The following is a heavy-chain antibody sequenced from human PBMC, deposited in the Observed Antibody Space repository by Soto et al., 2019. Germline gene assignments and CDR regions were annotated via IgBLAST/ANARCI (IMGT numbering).Heavy chain of an antibody. J-gene: IGHJ6*02. V-gene: IGHV1-3*01. Sequence: QVQLVQSGAEVKKPGASVKVSCKASGYTFTSYAMHWVRQAPGQRLEWMGWINPGNGNTKYSQKFQGRVTITRDTSASTATIEMSSQMPADTARYDGASGSIGADVPFYYEYGMDVWGQGTTVTVSS. D-gene: IGHD6-13*01. CDR1: GYTFTSYA. CDR2: INPGNGNT. CDR3: ASGSIGADVPFYYEYGMDV.